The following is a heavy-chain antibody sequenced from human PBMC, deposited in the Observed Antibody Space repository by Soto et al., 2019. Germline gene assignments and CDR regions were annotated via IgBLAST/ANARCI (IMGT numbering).Heavy chain of an antibody. D-gene: IGHD2-2*01. CDR2: IYYSGST. Sequence: SETLSLTCNVSGGSVSSDSYYWSWIRQPPGKGLEWIGYIYYSGSTNYNPSLKSRVTISADTSKNQFSLKLTSVTAADTAVYYCARGYSTIWYRVDYWGQGTLVTVSS. CDR1: GGSVSSDSYY. CDR3: ARGYSTIWYRVDY. V-gene: IGHV4-61*01. J-gene: IGHJ4*02.